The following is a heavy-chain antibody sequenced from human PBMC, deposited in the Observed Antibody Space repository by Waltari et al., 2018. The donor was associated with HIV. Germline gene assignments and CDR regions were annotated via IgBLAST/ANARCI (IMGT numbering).Heavy chain of an antibody. CDR2: FNSYNGDT. J-gene: IGHJ2*01. D-gene: IGHD4-17*01. Sequence: QVHLVQSGAELKKTGASVKLSCKASGYTFTNFGINWVRQAPGHGLEWMGWFNSYNGDTKYAQKFQDRVTMTTDTSTSTAYMELRSLRSDDTAVYYCARFFPTATTTGWYLDLWGPGTLVTMSS. V-gene: IGHV1-18*01. CDR1: GYTFTNFG. CDR3: ARFFPTATTTGWYLDL.